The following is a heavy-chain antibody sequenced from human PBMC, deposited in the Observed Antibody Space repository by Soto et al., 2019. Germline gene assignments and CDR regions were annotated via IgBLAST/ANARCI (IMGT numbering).Heavy chain of an antibody. CDR2: IYHSGRT. V-gene: IGHV4-4*02. CDR1: GGFISTNW. J-gene: IGHJ4*02. D-gene: IGHD6-19*01. CDR3: ARHIAVSGTRGFDF. Sequence: QVQLQESGPGLMKPSGTLSLTCAVSGGFISTNWWSWVRQPPGKGLEWIGEIYHSGRTNYNPSLMNRATVSMDKSQNLLSLNLNSVTAADTAVYYCARHIAVSGTRGFDFWGQGTLVTVSS.